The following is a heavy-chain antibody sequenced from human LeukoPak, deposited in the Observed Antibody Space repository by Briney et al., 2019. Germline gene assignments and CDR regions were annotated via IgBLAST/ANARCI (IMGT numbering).Heavy chain of an antibody. CDR1: GFTFSSYW. V-gene: IGHV3-7*01. CDR2: IKQDGSEK. Sequence: PGGSLRLSCAASGFTFSSYWMSWVRQAPGKGLEWVANIKQDGSEKYYVDSVKGRFTISRDNAKNSLYLQMNSLRAEDTAVYYCARVSFTMVRGALTLFDYWGQGTLVTVSS. D-gene: IGHD3-10*01. CDR3: ARVSFTMVRGALTLFDY. J-gene: IGHJ4*02.